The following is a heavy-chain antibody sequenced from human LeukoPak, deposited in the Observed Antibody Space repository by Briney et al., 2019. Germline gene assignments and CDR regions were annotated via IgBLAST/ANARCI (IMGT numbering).Heavy chain of an antibody. Sequence: SETLSLTCAVYGGSFSGYYWSWIRQPPGKGLEWIGEINHSGSTNYNPSLKSRVTISVDTSKNQFSLKLSSVTAADTAVYYCARVYDFWSGYSPYYYYGMDVWGQGTTVTVSS. J-gene: IGHJ6*02. CDR3: ARVYDFWSGYSPYYYYGMDV. CDR1: GGSFSGYY. D-gene: IGHD3-3*01. CDR2: INHSGST. V-gene: IGHV4-34*01.